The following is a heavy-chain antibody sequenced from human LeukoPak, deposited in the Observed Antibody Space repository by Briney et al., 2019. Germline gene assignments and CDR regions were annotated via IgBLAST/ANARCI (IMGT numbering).Heavy chain of an antibody. CDR1: GGSISSDY. D-gene: IGHD1-26*01. V-gene: IGHV4-31*03. Sequence: SQTLSLTCTVSGGSISSDYWSWIRQHPGRGLEWIGYIYYTGSAYYDPSLKSRVYISVDTSKNQFYLKLSSVTAADTAVYYCARDVIVGNGYYFDLWGQGTLVTVSS. CDR3: ARDVIVGNGYYFDL. J-gene: IGHJ4*02. CDR2: IYYTGSA.